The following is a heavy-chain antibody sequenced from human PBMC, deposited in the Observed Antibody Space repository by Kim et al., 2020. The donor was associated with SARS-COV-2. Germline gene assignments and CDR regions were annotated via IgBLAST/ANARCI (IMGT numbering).Heavy chain of an antibody. J-gene: IGHJ4*02. CDR3: AKDGAARDFDY. V-gene: IGHV3-23*01. CDR2: T. D-gene: IGHD6-6*01. Sequence: TYYADSVKGRFTISRDNSKNTLYLQMNSLRAEDTAVYYCAKDGAARDFDYWGQGTLVTVSS.